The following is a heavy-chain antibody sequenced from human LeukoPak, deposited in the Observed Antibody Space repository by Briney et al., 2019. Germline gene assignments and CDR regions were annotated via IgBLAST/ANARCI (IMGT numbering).Heavy chain of an antibody. V-gene: IGHV3-21*01. Sequence: GGSLRLSCAASGFTFSSYSMNWVRQALGKGLEWVSSISSSSSYIYYADSVKGRFTISRDNAKNSLYLQMNSLRAEDTAVYYCARDCYPSGSGSYCYWGQGTLDTVSS. D-gene: IGHD3-10*01. CDR3: ARDCYPSGSGSYCY. CDR2: ISSSSSYI. CDR1: GFTFSSYS. J-gene: IGHJ4*02.